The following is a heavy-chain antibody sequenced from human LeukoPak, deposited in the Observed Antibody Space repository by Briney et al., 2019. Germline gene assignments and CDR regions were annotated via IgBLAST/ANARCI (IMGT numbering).Heavy chain of an antibody. D-gene: IGHD5-24*01. V-gene: IGHV3-33*06. J-gene: IGHJ4*02. CDR1: GLTCSSCG. CDR2: IWYDGTHK. Sequence: GRSLRLSCAASGLTCSSCGYHWVRQAPGKGLEWVAVIWYDGTHKYYADSVKGRLTISRDNSKNTVYLQMNSLRAEDTAVYYCVKDRGDGYRGFDYWGQGTLVTVSS. CDR3: VKDRGDGYRGFDY.